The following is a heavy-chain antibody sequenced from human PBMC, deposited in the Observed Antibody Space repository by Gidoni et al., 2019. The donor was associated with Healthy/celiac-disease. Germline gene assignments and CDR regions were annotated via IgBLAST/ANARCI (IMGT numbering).Heavy chain of an antibody. J-gene: IGHJ4*02. CDR2: ISYDGSNK. CDR1: GFTFSSYA. D-gene: IGHD3-3*01. CDR3: ASFEGGKEYYDFWSGFTTFDY. V-gene: IGHV3-30-3*01. Sequence: QVQLVESGGGVVQPGRSLRLSCAASGFTFSSYAMHWVRQAPGKGLEWVAVISYDGSNKYYAYSVKGLFTISRDNSKNTLYLQMNSLRAEDTAVYYCASFEGGKEYYDFWSGFTTFDYWGQGTLVTVSS.